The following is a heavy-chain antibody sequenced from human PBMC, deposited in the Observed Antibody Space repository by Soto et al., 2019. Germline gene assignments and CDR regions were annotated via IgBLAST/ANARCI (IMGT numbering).Heavy chain of an antibody. CDR2: VYSSGGT. Sequence: SETLSLTCSVSGGSVSSGSYYWSWIRQPPGKGLEWVGYVYSSGGTSYNPSLKSRVTISLDTSKNQFSLKLSSVTAADTAVYCCARRRRRGSAYYGSGSYYNGDWFDPWGQGTLVTVSS. D-gene: IGHD3-10*01. V-gene: IGHV4-61*01. CDR1: GGSVSSGSYY. J-gene: IGHJ5*02. CDR3: ARRRRRGSAYYGSGSYYNGDWFDP.